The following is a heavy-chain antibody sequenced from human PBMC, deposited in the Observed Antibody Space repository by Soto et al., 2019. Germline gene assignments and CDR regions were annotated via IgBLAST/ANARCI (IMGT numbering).Heavy chain of an antibody. CDR1: GYTFTSYY. CDR2: INPSGGST. J-gene: IGHJ3*02. CDR3: ARAVVAASHSPDAFDI. Sequence: QVQLVQSGAEVKKPGASVKVSCKASGYTFTSYYMHWVRQAPGQGLEWMGIINPSGGSTSYAQKFQGRVTMTRDTSTSTVYMELSSLRSEDTAVYYCARAVVAASHSPDAFDIWGQGTIVTVSS. V-gene: IGHV1-46*01. D-gene: IGHD2-15*01.